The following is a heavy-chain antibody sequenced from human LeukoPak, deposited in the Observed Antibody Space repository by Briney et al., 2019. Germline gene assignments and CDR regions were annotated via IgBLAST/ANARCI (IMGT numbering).Heavy chain of an antibody. Sequence: SETLSLTCAVYGGSFSGYYWSWIRQPPGKGLEWIGEINHSGSTNYNPSLKSRVTISVDTSKNQFSLKLCSVTAADTAVYYCARGRNRGSSSSPLGYWGQGTLVTVSS. V-gene: IGHV4-34*01. CDR1: GGSFSGYY. CDR3: ARGRNRGSSSSPLGY. D-gene: IGHD6-6*01. J-gene: IGHJ4*02. CDR2: INHSGST.